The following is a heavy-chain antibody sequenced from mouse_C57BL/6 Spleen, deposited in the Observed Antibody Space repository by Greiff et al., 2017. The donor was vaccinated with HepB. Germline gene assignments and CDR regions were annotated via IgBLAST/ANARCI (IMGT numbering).Heavy chain of an antibody. CDR2: INPSSGYT. D-gene: IGHD2-2*01. CDR3: AVWLRDYAMDY. V-gene: IGHV1-7*01. CDR1: DYTFTNYW. J-gene: IGHJ4*01. Sequence: VQLQQSGAELAKPGASVKLSCKASDYTFTNYWMHWVKQRPGQGLEWIGYINPSSGYTKYNQNFKDKATLTADKSSSTAYMQLSSLTYEDSAVYYCAVWLRDYAMDYWGQGTSVTVSS.